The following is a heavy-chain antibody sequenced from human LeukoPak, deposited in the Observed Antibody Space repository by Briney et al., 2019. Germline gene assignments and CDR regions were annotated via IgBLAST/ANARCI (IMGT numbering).Heavy chain of an antibody. D-gene: IGHD3-22*01. CDR1: GFTFSSYW. V-gene: IGHV3-74*01. Sequence: PGGSLRLSCAASGFTFSSYWMHWVRQAPGKGLVWVSRINSDGSSTSYADSVKGRFTISRDNAKNTLYLQMNSLRAEDTAVYYCAREDWDSSGYDAFDIWGQGTMVTVSS. J-gene: IGHJ3*02. CDR2: INSDGSST. CDR3: AREDWDSSGYDAFDI.